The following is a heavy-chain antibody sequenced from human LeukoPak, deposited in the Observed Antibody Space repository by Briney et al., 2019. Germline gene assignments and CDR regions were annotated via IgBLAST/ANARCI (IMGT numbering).Heavy chain of an antibody. J-gene: IGHJ6*02. V-gene: IGHV4-59*08. Sequence: SETLSLTCTVSGGSISSYYWSWIRQPPGKGLEWIGYIYYSGSTNYNPSLKSRVAISVDTSKNQFSLKLSSVTAADTAVYYCARHVYYYYGMDVWGQGTTVTVSS. CDR3: ARHVYYYYGMDV. CDR1: GGSISSYY. CDR2: IYYSGST.